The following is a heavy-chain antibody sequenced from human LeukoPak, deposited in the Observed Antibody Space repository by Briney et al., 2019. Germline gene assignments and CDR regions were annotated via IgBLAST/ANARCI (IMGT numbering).Heavy chain of an antibody. J-gene: IGHJ4*02. D-gene: IGHD2-15*01. CDR2: ISYDGSNK. Sequence: GGSLRLSCAASGFTFSSYGMHWVRQAPGKGLEWVAVISYDGSNKYYADSVKGRFTISRDNSKNTLYLQMNSLRAEDTAVYYCASLGYCSGGSCYRPVRVDYWGQGTLVTVSS. CDR1: GFTFSSYG. CDR3: ASLGYCSGGSCYRPVRVDY. V-gene: IGHV3-30*03.